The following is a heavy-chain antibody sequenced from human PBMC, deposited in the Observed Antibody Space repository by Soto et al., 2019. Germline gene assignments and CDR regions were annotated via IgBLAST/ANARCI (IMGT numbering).Heavy chain of an antibody. CDR2: INPSGGST. Sequence: ASVKVSCKASGYTFTSYYMHWVRQAPGQGLEWMGIINPSGGSTSYAQKFQGRVTMTRDTSTSTVYMELSSLRSEDTAVYYCASSITMVRGYYYGMDVWGQGTTVTVSS. D-gene: IGHD3-10*01. J-gene: IGHJ6*02. V-gene: IGHV1-46*01. CDR3: ASSITMVRGYYYGMDV. CDR1: GYTFTSYY.